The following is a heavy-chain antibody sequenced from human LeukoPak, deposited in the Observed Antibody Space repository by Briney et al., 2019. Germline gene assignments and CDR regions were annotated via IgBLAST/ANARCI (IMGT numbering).Heavy chain of an antibody. CDR2: INPNSGGT. CDR1: GYTFTGYY. D-gene: IGHD3/OR15-3a*01. V-gene: IGHV1-2*04. J-gene: IGHJ4*02. Sequence: GASVKVSCKASGYTFTGYYMHWVRQAPGQGLEWMGWINPNSGGTNYAQKFQGWVTMTRDTSISTAYMELSRLRSDDTAVYYCARSNRYADLYYFDYWGQGTLVTVSS. CDR3: ARSNRYADLYYFDY.